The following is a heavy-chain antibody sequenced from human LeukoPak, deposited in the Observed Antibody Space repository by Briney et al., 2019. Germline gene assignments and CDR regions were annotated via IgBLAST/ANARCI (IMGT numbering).Heavy chain of an antibody. D-gene: IGHD4-17*01. CDR1: GFTFSSYW. J-gene: IGHJ4*02. V-gene: IGHV3-74*01. CDR2: INSDGSST. Sequence: GGSLRLSCAASGFTFSSYWMHWVRQAPGKGLVWVSRINSDGSSTSYADSVKGRFTISRDNAKNTLYLQMNSLRAEDTAVYYCASVRETLPGYGDYVSHELDYWGQGTLVTVSS. CDR3: ASVRETLPGYGDYVSHELDY.